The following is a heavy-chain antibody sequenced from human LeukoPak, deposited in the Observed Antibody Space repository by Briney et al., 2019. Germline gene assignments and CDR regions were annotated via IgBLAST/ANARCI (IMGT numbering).Heavy chain of an antibody. CDR1: GLTFSNHW. V-gene: IGHV3-74*03. Sequence: GGSLRLSCAASGLTFSNHWMHWVRQTPGKGLVWVSRIASDGSSTTYADSVKGRFTISRDNAKNTLYLQMNKLRGDDTAMYYCARDQRVTGRPDIDYWGQGTLVIVSS. CDR2: IASDGSST. CDR3: ARDQRVTGRPDIDY. D-gene: IGHD6-6*01. J-gene: IGHJ4*02.